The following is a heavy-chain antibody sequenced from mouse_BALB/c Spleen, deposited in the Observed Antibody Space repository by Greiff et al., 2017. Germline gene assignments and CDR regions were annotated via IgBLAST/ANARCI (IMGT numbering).Heavy chain of an antibody. CDR2: IWGDGST. D-gene: IGHD2-4*01. Sequence: QVQLKESGPGLVAPSQSLSITCTVSGFSLTGYGVNWVRQPPGKGLEWLGMIWGDGSTDYNSALKSRLSISKDNSKSQVFLKMNSLQTDDTARYYCARDQGITTGRAFAYWGQGTLVTVSA. CDR1: GFSLTGYG. CDR3: ARDQGITTGRAFAY. V-gene: IGHV2-6-7*01. J-gene: IGHJ3*01.